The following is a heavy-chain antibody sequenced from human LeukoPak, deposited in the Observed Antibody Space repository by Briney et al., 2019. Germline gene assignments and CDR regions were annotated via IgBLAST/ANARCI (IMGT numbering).Heavy chain of an antibody. J-gene: IGHJ4*02. CDR2: IKQDGSEK. CDR3: ARGLIRSPPHY. D-gene: IGHD3-16*01. V-gene: IGHV3-7*01. CDR1: GFTFSSYW. Sequence: GGSLRLSCAASGFTFSSYWMSWVRQAPGKGLEWVANIKQDGSEKYYVDSVKGRFTISKDNAMNSLYLQMNSLRAEDTAVYYCARGLIRSPPHYWGQGTLVTVSS.